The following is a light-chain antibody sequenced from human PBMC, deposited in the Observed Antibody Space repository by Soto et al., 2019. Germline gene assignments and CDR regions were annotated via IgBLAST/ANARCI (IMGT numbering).Light chain of an antibody. J-gene: IGKJ5*01. V-gene: IGKV1-17*03. CDR2: TAS. CDR3: LQHKSYPIT. CDR1: QGINNY. Sequence: DIQMTQSPSAMSASVGDTVTSXXRASQGINNYLAWFQQKPGKVPKGXIYTASNLQSGAPSRFSGSGSGTEFTLTISSLQPEDFATYYCLQHKSYPITFGQGTRLEIK.